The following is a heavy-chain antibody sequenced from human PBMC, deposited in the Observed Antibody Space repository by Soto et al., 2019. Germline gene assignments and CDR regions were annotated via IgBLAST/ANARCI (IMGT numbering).Heavy chain of an antibody. CDR2: ISGGGDAT. V-gene: IGHV3-23*01. CDR3: ARKVSGSTGRPDLWYFDL. D-gene: IGHD3-10*01. Sequence: EVQLLDSGGGLVQPGGSLRLSCAASGFTFSGYALTWVRQAPGKGLEWVSAISGGGDATFDADSVKGPLTIPGANSKNTLYLQINTLRAEDTAVYYCARKVSGSTGRPDLWYFDLWGRGTLVTVSS. CDR1: GFTFSGYA. J-gene: IGHJ2*01.